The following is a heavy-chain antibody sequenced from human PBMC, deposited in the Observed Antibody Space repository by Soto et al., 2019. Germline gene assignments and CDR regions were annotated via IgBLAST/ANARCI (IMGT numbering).Heavy chain of an antibody. J-gene: IGHJ4*02. CDR2: IYHSGST. D-gene: IGHD6-19*01. V-gene: IGHV4-30-2*01. Sequence: SETLSLTCAVSGGSISSGGYSWSWIRQPPGKGLEWIGYIYHSGSTYYNPSLKSRVTISVDRSKNQFSLKLSSVTAADTAVYYCARDRGSGWLDYWGQGTLVTVSS. CDR3: ARDRGSGWLDY. CDR1: GGSISSGGYS.